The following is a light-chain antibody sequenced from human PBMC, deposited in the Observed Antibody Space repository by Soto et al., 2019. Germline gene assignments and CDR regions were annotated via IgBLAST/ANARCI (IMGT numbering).Light chain of an antibody. V-gene: IGKV1-9*01. CDR1: QAIPSY. Sequence: DIQLTQSPSFLSASVGDSVTITCRASQAIPSYIAWYQQKPGKAPKLLIYAVSTLQSGVPSRFSGRGFGTDFTLTISSLQPEAFATYYCQQPNSYPPFSFGPGTKVDVK. J-gene: IGKJ3*01. CDR3: QQPNSYPPFS. CDR2: AVS.